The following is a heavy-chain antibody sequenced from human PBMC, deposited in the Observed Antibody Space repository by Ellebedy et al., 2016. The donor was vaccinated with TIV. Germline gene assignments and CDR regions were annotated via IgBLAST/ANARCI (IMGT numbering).Heavy chain of an antibody. V-gene: IGHV5-51*01. CDR2: INPDDSDT. J-gene: IGHJ2*01. Sequence: GESLKISCKYSEYTFPNHWSAWVRQMPGKGLEWMGIINPDDSDTRYSPSFQGQVTISADKSITTAYLQWSSLKASHTALYYCSRLPGGGVWYFDLWGRGTLVTVSS. D-gene: IGHD3-16*01. CDR1: EYTFPNHW. CDR3: SRLPGGGVWYFDL.